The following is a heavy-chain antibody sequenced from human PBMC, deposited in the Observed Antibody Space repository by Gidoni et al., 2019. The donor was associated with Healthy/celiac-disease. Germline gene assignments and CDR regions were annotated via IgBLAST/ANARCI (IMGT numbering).Heavy chain of an antibody. CDR2: IYPGDSDT. CDR1: GYSFTSYW. CDR3: ARLIPLDYYDSSGYYYD. Sequence: EVQLVQSGAEAKKPGESLKISCKGSGYSFTSYWIGWVRQMPGKGLEWMGIIYPGDSDTRYSPSFQGQVTISADKSISTAYLQWSSLKASDTAMYYCARLIPLDYYDSSGYYYDWGQGTLVTVSS. V-gene: IGHV5-51*01. J-gene: IGHJ4*02. D-gene: IGHD3-22*01.